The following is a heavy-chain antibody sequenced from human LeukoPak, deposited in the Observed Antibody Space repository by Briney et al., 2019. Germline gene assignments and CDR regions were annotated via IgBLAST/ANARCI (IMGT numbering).Heavy chain of an antibody. CDR3: ATTSITIFGVVIGFDH. J-gene: IGHJ4*02. D-gene: IGHD3-3*01. Sequence: PGGSLRLSCAASGFTFSSYGMHWVRQAPGKGLEWVAFIRYDGSNKYYADSVKGRFTISRDNSKNTLYLQMNSLRAEDTAVYYCATTSITIFGVVIGFDHWGQGTLVTVSS. CDR2: IRYDGSNK. CDR1: GFTFSSYG. V-gene: IGHV3-30*02.